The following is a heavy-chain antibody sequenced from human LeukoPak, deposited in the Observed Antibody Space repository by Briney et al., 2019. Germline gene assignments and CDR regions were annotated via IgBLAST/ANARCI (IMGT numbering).Heavy chain of an antibody. CDR1: GFTFSNYW. V-gene: IGHV3-74*01. J-gene: IGHJ5*02. CDR3: ARDTMLGMGNP. Sequence: GGSLRLSCAASGFTFSNYWMHWVRQVPGKGLVWVSRIDSDGSTTRYADSVKGRFTVSRDNAKNTLALQMNSLRDEDTAVHYCARDTMLGMGNPWGQGTLVTVSS. D-gene: IGHD3-10*02. CDR2: IDSDGSTT.